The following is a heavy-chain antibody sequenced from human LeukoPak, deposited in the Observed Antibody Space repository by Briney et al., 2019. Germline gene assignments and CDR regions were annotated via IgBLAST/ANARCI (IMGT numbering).Heavy chain of an antibody. CDR1: GFTFTTYA. CDR2: ITGSGGST. V-gene: IGHV3-23*01. CDR3: AKGFAYYYDFWSGYWFDY. J-gene: IGHJ4*02. Sequence: GGSLRLSCGASGFTFTTYAITWVRQAPGKGLEWVSSITGSGGSTYYGDSVKGRFTISRDNSKNTLYLQMNSLRAEDTAVYYCAKGFAYYYDFWSGYWFDYWGQGTLVTVSS. D-gene: IGHD3-3*01.